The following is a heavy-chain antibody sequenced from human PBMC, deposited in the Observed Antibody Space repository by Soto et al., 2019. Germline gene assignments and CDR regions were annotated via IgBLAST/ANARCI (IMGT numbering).Heavy chain of an antibody. J-gene: IGHJ4*02. V-gene: IGHV5-51*01. CDR3: ARVFSSVWGYFDF. CDR1: GYSFPNYW. CDR2: VYPGDSDT. D-gene: IGHD6-19*01. Sequence: GESLKISCKGSGYSFPNYWIAWVRQMPGKGLEWMGIVYPGDSDTRYSPSFQGQVTISADKSISTAYLQWSSPKASDTAMYYCARVFSSVWGYFDFWGQGTLVTVSS.